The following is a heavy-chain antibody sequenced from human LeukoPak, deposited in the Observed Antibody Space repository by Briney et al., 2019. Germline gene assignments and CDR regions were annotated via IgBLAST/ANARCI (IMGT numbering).Heavy chain of an antibody. Sequence: GASVKVPCQASGYTFTNYDINWVRLATGRGLEWMGWMNPNSGNTGYAQKFQGRVTITRNTSISTAYMELRSLTSEDTAVYYCARGRATVTTHWFDPWGQGTLVTVSS. D-gene: IGHD4-11*01. CDR1: GYTFTNYD. J-gene: IGHJ5*02. CDR3: ARGRATVTTHWFDP. CDR2: MNPNSGNT. V-gene: IGHV1-8*03.